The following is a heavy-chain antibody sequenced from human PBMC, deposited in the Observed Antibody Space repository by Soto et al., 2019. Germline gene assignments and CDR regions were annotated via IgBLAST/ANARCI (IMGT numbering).Heavy chain of an antibody. V-gene: IGHV4-38-2*01. D-gene: IGHD6-6*01. CDR1: GYSISSGYY. Sequence: PSETLSLTCAVSGYSISSGYYWGWIRQPPGKGLEWIGSIYHSGSTYYNPSLKSRVTISVDTSKNQFSLKLSSVTAADTAVYYCARGGEQLVLGQHWGQGTLVTVSS. CDR2: IYHSGST. CDR3: ARGGEQLVLGQH. J-gene: IGHJ1*01.